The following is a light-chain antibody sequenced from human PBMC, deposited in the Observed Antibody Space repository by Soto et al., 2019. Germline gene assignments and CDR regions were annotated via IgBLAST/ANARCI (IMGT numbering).Light chain of an antibody. CDR1: SSDVGGYNY. J-gene: IGLJ1*01. CDR3: CSYTGSSTFV. Sequence: QSALTQPASVSGSPGQSITISCTGTSSDVGGYNYVSWYQQQPGKAPKLMIYDVSNRPSGVSNRFSGSKSGNTASLTISGLQAEDEADYYCCSYTGSSTFVFGTGTKVTVL. CDR2: DVS. V-gene: IGLV2-14*01.